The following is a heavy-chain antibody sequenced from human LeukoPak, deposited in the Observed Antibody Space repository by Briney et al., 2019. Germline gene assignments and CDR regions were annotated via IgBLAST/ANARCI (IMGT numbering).Heavy chain of an antibody. J-gene: IGHJ4*02. V-gene: IGHV3-23*01. CDR3: AKGHYYGSGSLDY. CDR1: GFTFSSYG. CDR2: IGGRDGST. D-gene: IGHD3-10*01. Sequence: AGGSLRLSCAASGFTFSSYGMSWVRQAPGKGLEWVSAIGGRDGSTYCADSVKGRFTISRDNSKNTLYVQMNSLRAEDTAVYYCAKGHYYGSGSLDYWGQGTLVTVSS.